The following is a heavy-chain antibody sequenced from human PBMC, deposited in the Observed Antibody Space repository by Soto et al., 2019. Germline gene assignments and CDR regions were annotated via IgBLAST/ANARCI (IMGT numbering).Heavy chain of an antibody. J-gene: IGHJ5*02. V-gene: IGHV4-39*01. CDR1: GDSISNSRFY. D-gene: IGHD3-22*01. CDR2: IYHTGNA. Sequence: SETLALTCSVSGDSISNSRFYWAWIRQPPGEGLEWIGSIYHTGNAYYNPSLKSRVTIFVDTSKNQFSLKLTSVTAADTALYYCARDYFDSSDYTTNWFDPWGQGTLVT. CDR3: ARDYFDSSDYTTNWFDP.